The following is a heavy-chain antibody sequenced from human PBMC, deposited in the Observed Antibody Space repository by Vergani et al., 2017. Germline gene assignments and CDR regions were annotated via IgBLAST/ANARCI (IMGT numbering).Heavy chain of an antibody. CDR1: GYSFTSYW. D-gene: IGHD3-10*01. J-gene: IGHJ5*02. CDR3: ARLYTSSRDGYYYGSGMVNWFDP. CDR2: IYPGDSDT. Sequence: EVQLVPSGAEVKKPGESLKISCKGSGYSFTSYWIGWVRQMPGKGLEWMGIIYPGDSDTRYSPSFQGQVTISADKSISTAYLQWSSLKASDTAMYYCARLYTSSRDGYYYGSGMVNWFDPWGQGTLVTVSS. V-gene: IGHV5-51*03.